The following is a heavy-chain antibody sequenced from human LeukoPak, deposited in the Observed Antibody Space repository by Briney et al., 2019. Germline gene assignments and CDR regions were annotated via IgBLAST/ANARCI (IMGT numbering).Heavy chain of an antibody. CDR1: AFTFSTYW. CDR3: ARGSIVAGPRNPHS. Sequence: GGSLRLSCAASAFTFSTYWMSWVRQAPGKGLEYVAYINPDGRETEYVDSVKGRFTISRDNTENSLYMQMNSLRAEDTAVYYCARGSIVAGPRNPHSWAQGALVTVSS. CDR2: INPDGRET. D-gene: IGHD5-12*01. V-gene: IGHV3-7*01. J-gene: IGHJ5*02.